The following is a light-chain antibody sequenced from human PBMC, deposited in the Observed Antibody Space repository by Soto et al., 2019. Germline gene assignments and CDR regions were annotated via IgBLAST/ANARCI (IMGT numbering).Light chain of an antibody. J-gene: IGKJ4*01. V-gene: IGKV4-1*01. CDR1: QSVLYSSNNKNY. Sequence: DIVMTQSPDSLAVSLGERATINCKSSQSVLYSSNNKNYLACYQQKPGQPPKLLIYWASTRESGVPDRFIGSGSGTDFTLTISSLQAEDVAVYYCQQYYSTPLTFGGGTKVVIK. CDR3: QQYYSTPLT. CDR2: WAS.